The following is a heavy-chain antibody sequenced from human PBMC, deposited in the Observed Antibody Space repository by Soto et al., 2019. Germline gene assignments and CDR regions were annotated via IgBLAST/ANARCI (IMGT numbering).Heavy chain of an antibody. CDR2: IHYSGST. J-gene: IGHJ4*02. D-gene: IGHD6-13*01. CDR1: GDSITSTSYY. CDR3: ARRLFSSTWPSYFDY. V-gene: IGHV4-39*01. Sequence: PXGTLSLSCTVSGDSITSTSYYWGWIRQPSGKGLEWIGCIHYSGSTYYNPSLRSRVTSSVDTSKNQFSLKVSSVTAADTAVYYCARRLFSSTWPSYFDYWGEGTLVTVSS.